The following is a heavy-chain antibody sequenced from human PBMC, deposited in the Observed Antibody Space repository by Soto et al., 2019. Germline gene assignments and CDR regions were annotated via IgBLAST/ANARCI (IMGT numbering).Heavy chain of an antibody. CDR2: PCYRSNWRR. D-gene: IGHD1-1*01. J-gene: IGHJ4*02. CDR3: ATVSDTGGHLNGRDYFDR. V-gene: IGHV6-1*01. Sequence: TRTLSWAISGDSGSCNTAAGHWIKSSPSRGLEWLGRPCYRSNWRRDYALSVKSRIPANQDTAKPSLFLHRSSLGADDRAVYYCATVSDTGGHLNGRDYFDRWGQGTWVTVS. CDR1: GDSGSCNTAA.